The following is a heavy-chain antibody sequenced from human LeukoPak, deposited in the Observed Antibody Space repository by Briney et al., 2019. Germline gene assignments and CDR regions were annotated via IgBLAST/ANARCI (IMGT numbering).Heavy chain of an antibody. D-gene: IGHD3-10*01. CDR2: IYYSGST. CDR1: GGSVSSSSYY. CDR3: VRGSGTYWNYYFDY. J-gene: IGHJ4*02. Sequence: SETLSLTCTVSGGSVSSSSYYWGWVRQPPGKGLECIGSIYYSGSTCYNPSLESRVTMSVDTSKNQFSLKLSSVTAADTAVYYCVRGSGTYWNYYFDYWGQGTLVTVSS. V-gene: IGHV4-39*01.